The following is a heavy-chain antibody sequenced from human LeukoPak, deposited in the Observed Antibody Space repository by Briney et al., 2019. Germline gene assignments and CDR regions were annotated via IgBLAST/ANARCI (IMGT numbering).Heavy chain of an antibody. CDR2: IYPGDSDT. J-gene: IGHJ6*02. CDR3: ARLLWGSNYVDYYYGMDV. CDR1: GYSFTSYR. Sequence: GESLKISCKGSGYSFTSYRIGWVRQMPGKGLEWMGIIYPGDSDTRYSPSFQGQVTISADKSISTAYLQWSSLKASDTAMYYCARLLWGSNYVDYYYGMDVWGQGTTVTVSS. D-gene: IGHD4-4*01. V-gene: IGHV5-51*01.